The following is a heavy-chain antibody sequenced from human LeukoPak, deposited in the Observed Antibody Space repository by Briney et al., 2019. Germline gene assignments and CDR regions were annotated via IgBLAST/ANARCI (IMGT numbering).Heavy chain of an antibody. CDR3: ARFVYVAAVDL. CDR2: INQAGTET. J-gene: IGHJ4*02. D-gene: IGHD2-15*01. Sequence: GGSLRLSCAASGFSFSAYWMWWVRQAPGRGLEWVANINQAGTETYYVDPVKGGFTIYRENAKNLLCLQMNSLRAEDTAVYYCARFVYVAAVDLWGQGTLLTVSS. V-gene: IGHV3-7*01. CDR1: GFSFSAYW.